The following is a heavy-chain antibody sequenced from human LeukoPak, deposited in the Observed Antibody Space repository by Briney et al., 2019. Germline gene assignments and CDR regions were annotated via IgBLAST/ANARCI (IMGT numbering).Heavy chain of an antibody. CDR3: ARARYYDILTGLYYFDY. J-gene: IGHJ4*02. V-gene: IGHV3-7*01. D-gene: IGHD3-9*01. CDR1: GFTFSSYA. CDR2: IKQDGSEK. Sequence: GGSLRLSXAASGFTFSSYAMSWVRQAPGKGLEWVANIKQDGSEKYYVDSVKGRFTISRDNAKNSLYLQMNSLRAEDTAVYYCARARYYDILTGLYYFDYWGQGTLVTVSS.